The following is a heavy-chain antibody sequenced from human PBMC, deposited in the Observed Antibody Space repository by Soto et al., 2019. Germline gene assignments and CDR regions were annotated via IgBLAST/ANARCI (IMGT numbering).Heavy chain of an antibody. CDR3: ARSPYIAAAGTPSAFDY. CDR1: GYTFTSYG. CDR2: ISAYNGNT. D-gene: IGHD6-13*01. V-gene: IGHV1-18*01. J-gene: IGHJ4*02. Sequence: ASVKVSCKVSGYTFTSYGISWVRQAPGQGLEWMGWISAYNGNTNYAQKLQGRVTMTTDTSTSTAYMELRSLRSDDTAVYYCARSPYIAAAGTPSAFDYWGQGTLVTVSS.